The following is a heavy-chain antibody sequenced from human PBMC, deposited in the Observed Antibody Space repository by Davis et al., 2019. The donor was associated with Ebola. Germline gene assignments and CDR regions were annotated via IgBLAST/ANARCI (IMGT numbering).Heavy chain of an antibody. CDR1: GGSISGGQW. D-gene: IGHD6-19*01. CDR2: INQNGGT. CDR3: ARTTRASGWFLDY. V-gene: IGHV4-4*02. Sequence: MPSETLSLTCAVSGGSISGGQWWSWVRQPPGKGLEWIGEINQNGGTNYSPSLKSRVTISVDKSKNQFSLKLSSVTAADTAVYYCARTTRASGWFLDYWGQGALVTVSS. J-gene: IGHJ4*02.